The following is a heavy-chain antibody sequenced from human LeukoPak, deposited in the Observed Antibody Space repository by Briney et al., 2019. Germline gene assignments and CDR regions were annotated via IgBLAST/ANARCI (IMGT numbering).Heavy chain of an antibody. D-gene: IGHD2-21*02. Sequence: SETLSLTCTLSGGSLSTGAYYWDWIRQHPGTGLEWIGCIYDRGSTYYNASLKRRITISLDTSKNQFSLKLKSVTAADTAVYYCAALLGDGSIDYWGQGTLVTVSS. CDR1: GGSLSTGAYY. J-gene: IGHJ4*02. V-gene: IGHV4-31*03. CDR3: AALLGDGSIDY. CDR2: IYDRGST.